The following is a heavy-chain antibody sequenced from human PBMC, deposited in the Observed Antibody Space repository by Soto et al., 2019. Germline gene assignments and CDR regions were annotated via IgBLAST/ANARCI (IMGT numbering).Heavy chain of an antibody. CDR1: DDSLSTYY. D-gene: IGHD2-15*01. CDR2: IYASGST. Sequence: SETLSLTCNVSDDSLSTYYWSWIRQPAGKGLEWIGRIYASGSTNYNPSLKGRVSMSVDTSKKQFSLKMISVTAADTAMYYCARSAIPRGGWFRPWGQGVLVTVPQ. J-gene: IGHJ5*02. V-gene: IGHV4-4*07. CDR3: ARSAIPRGGWFRP.